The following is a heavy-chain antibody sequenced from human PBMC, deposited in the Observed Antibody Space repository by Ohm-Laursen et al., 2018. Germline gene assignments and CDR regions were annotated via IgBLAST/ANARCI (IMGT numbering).Heavy chain of an antibody. Sequence: SLRLSCTASGFTFSSYAMNWVRQAPGKGLEWVSSINDSGGDTYYADSVKGRFTISRDNSKNTLYLQMNSLRADDTAVYYCAKHRSAMWVHKRFDYWGQGTPVTVSS. D-gene: IGHD2-2*01. V-gene: IGHV3-23*01. CDR2: INDSGGDT. CDR1: GFTFSSYA. CDR3: AKHRSAMWVHKRFDY. J-gene: IGHJ4*02.